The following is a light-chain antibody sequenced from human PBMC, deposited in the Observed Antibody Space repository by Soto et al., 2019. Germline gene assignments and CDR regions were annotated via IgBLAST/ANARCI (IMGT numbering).Light chain of an antibody. CDR3: QQYNNRRT. CDR1: QSVSSN. CDR2: GAS. J-gene: IGKJ1*01. Sequence: EIVMTQSPATPSVSPGERATLSCRASQSVSSNLAWYQQKPGQAPRLLIYGASTRATGIPARFSGSGSGTEFTLTISSLQSEDFAVYYCQQYNNRRTFGQGTKVDIK. V-gene: IGKV3-15*01.